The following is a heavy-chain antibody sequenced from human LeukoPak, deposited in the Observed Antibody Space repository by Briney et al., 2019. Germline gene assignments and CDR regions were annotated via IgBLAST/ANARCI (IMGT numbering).Heavy chain of an antibody. V-gene: IGHV3-21*01. Sequence: GRSLRLSCAASGFTFSSYSMNWVRQAPGKGLEWVSSISSSSSDIYYADSVKGRFTISRDNAKNSLYLQMNSLRAEDTAVYYCASPAYCGGDCYSVGYWGQGTLVTVSS. J-gene: IGHJ4*02. CDR3: ASPAYCGGDCYSVGY. CDR1: GFTFSSYS. CDR2: ISSSSSDI. D-gene: IGHD2-21*02.